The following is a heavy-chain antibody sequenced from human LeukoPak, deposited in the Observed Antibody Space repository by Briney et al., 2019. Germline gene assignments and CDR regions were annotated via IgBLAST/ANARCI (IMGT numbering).Heavy chain of an antibody. D-gene: IGHD3-9*01. CDR3: AKGNILTGPPDS. CDR2: INWDGDIT. CDR1: GFTFDDYA. J-gene: IGHJ4*02. Sequence: GGSLRLSCAASGFTFDDYAMHWVRQAPGKGPEWVSLINWDGDITEYADSVKGRFTISRDNSKNSLFLQMNSLRTEDTALYYCAKGNILTGPPDSWGQGTLVTVSS. V-gene: IGHV3-43*01.